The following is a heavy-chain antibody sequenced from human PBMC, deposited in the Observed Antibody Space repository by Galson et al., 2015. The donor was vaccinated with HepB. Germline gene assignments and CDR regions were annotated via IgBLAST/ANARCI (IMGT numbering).Heavy chain of an antibody. CDR3: AREDRSNYDILTGYYEYYYYGMDV. CDR1: GYTFTSYA. CDR2: INAGNGNT. D-gene: IGHD3-9*01. Sequence: SVKVSCKASGYTFTSYAMHWVRQAPGQRLEWMGWINAGNGNTKYSQKFQGRVTITRDTSANTAYMELSSLRSEDTAVYYCAREDRSNYDILTGYYEYYYYGMDVWGQGTTVTVSS. V-gene: IGHV1-3*01. J-gene: IGHJ6*02.